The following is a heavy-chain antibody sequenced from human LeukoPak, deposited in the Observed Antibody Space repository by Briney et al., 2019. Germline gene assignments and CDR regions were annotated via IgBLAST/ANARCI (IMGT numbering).Heavy chain of an antibody. CDR2: VIPIFGTA. CDR1: GCSFSSNA. D-gene: IGHD6-13*01. V-gene: IGHV1-69*05. CDR3: AREATSSPFRAFDI. Sequence: SVTLSCKGSGCSFSSNAISWVRLAPGPGLEWMGGVIPIFGTANNSQEFQGRVRITTDESTNNDFIELSSLRPEAEAVDYCAREATSSPFRAFDIWGQGTMVTVSS. J-gene: IGHJ3*02.